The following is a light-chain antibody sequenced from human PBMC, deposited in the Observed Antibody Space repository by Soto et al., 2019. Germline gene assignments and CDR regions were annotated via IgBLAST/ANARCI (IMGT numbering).Light chain of an antibody. CDR3: SSYTSSSTLYV. J-gene: IGLJ1*01. CDR2: EVS. V-gene: IGLV2-14*01. CDR1: SSDIGGYNY. Sequence: ALTQPASVSGSPGQSITISCAGTSSDIGGYNYVSWYQQHPGKAPKVMIYEVSNRPSGVSNRFSGSKSGNTASLTISGLQAEDEADYYCSSYTSSSTLYVFGRGTKVTVL.